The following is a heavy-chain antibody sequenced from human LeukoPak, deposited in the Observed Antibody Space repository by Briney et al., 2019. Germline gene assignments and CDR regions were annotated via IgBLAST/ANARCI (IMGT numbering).Heavy chain of an antibody. CDR2: IYTSGST. V-gene: IGHV4-61*02. D-gene: IGHD5-18*01. Sequence: SQTLSLTCTVSGGSISSGSYYWSWIRQPAGKGLEWIGRIYTSGSTNYNPSLKSRVTISVDTSKNQFSLQLSSVTAADTAVYYCARGLSYGDFDYWGQGTLVTVSS. CDR3: ARGLSYGDFDY. J-gene: IGHJ4*02. CDR1: GGSISSGSYY.